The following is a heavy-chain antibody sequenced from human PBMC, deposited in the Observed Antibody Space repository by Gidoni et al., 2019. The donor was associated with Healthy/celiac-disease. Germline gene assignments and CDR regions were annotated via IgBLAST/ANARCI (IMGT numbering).Heavy chain of an antibody. D-gene: IGHD5-18*01. CDR2: INHSGST. CDR3: ARSRGWIQLFFDY. Sequence: QVQLQQWGAGLLKPSETLSFSGYYWSWIRQPPGKGLEWIGEINHSGSTNYNPSLKSRVTISVDTSKNQFSLKLSSVTAADTAVYYCARSRGWIQLFFDYWGQGTLVTVSS. CDR1: SGYY. J-gene: IGHJ4*02. V-gene: IGHV4-34*01.